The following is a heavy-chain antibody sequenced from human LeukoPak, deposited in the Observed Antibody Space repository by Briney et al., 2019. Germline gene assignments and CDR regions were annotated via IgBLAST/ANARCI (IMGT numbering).Heavy chain of an antibody. V-gene: IGHV3-33*01. D-gene: IGHD2/OR15-2a*01. J-gene: IGHJ4*02. CDR3: AREGPRGNSQFDY. CDR2: IWYDGSNK. Sequence: GRSLRLSCAASGFTFSNYGMHWVRQAPGKGLEWVALIWYDGSNKYYTDSVKGRLTISRDNSKDTLFLQMNSLRAEDTAVYYCAREGPRGNSQFDYWGQGTLVTVSS. CDR1: GFTFSNYG.